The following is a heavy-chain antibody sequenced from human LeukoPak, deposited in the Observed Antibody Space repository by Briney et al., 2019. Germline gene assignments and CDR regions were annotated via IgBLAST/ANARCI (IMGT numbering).Heavy chain of an antibody. V-gene: IGHV3-30-3*01. Sequence: GGSLRLSCAASGFTFSSYAMHWVRQAPGKGLEWVAVISYDGSNKYYADSVKGRFTISRDNSKNTLYLQMNSLRAEDTAVYYCAVPHFYDSYGADAFDIWGQGTMVTVSS. J-gene: IGHJ3*02. CDR3: AVPHFYDSYGADAFDI. CDR2: ISYDGSNK. CDR1: GFTFSSYA. D-gene: IGHD3-22*01.